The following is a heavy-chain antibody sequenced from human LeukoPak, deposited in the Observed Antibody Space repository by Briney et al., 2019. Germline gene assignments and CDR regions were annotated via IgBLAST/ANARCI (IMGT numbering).Heavy chain of an antibody. J-gene: IGHJ4*01. CDR3: ARVQDFETRGYYLGY. CDR2: INHSGST. Sequence: SETLSLTCAVYGGSFSDYYWNWIRQPPGRGLEWIGEINHSGSTNYNPSLKSRVTMSVDTFKNQFSLALSSVTAADTAVYYCARVQDFETRGYYLGYWGHGTLVTVSS. D-gene: IGHD3-22*01. V-gene: IGHV4-34*01. CDR1: GGSFSDYY.